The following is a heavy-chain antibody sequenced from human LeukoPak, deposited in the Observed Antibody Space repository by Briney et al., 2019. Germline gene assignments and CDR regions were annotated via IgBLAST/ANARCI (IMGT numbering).Heavy chain of an antibody. V-gene: IGHV4-4*07. CDR2: IYTSGST. J-gene: IGHJ4*02. D-gene: IGHD2-2*01. CDR3: ARVRYSGIVVVPAAYDY. CDR1: GGSISSYY. Sequence: SETLSLTCTVSGGSISSYYWSWIRQPAGKGLEWIGRIYTSGSTNYNPSLKSRVTISVDTSKNQFSLKLSSVTAADTAVYYCARVRYSGIVVVPAAYDYWGQGTLVTVSS.